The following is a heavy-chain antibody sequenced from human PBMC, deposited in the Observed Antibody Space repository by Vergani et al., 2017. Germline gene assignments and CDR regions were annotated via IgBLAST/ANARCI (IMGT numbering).Heavy chain of an antibody. Sequence: QVQLVESGGDVVQPGGFLRLSCAASGFTFSSYGIHWVRQAPGKGLEWVAFIRHDGSEKYCADSVRGRFTISRDSSKSTLYLEMNSLSVEDTAMYYCAKIFGWDSSGFDDYWGQGTLVTVSS. V-gene: IGHV3-30*02. J-gene: IGHJ4*02. D-gene: IGHD3-22*01. CDR1: GFTFSSYG. CDR3: AKIFGWDSSGFDDY. CDR2: IRHDGSEK.